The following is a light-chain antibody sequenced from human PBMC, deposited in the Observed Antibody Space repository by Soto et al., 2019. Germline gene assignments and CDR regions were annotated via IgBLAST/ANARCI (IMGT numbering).Light chain of an antibody. CDR2: DVS. Sequence: EIVMTQSPATLSVSTGERATLSCRAGQGVTTNFAWYQQKSGQSPRLLIYDVSIRATGVPARFSGTGSETHFTLTISCLRSEDSAVYFCQQYNNWPFSFGQGTRLEIK. CDR1: QGVTTN. J-gene: IGKJ5*01. V-gene: IGKV3-15*01. CDR3: QQYNNWPFS.